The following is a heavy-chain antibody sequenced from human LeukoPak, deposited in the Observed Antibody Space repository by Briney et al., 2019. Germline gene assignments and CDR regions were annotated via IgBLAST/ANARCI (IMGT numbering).Heavy chain of an antibody. D-gene: IGHD2-21*01. Sequence: GGSLRLSCTASGFTFGDYAMNWVRQAPGKGLEWVGFIKSKAYGGTTEYAASVKGRFTISRDDSKSIAYLQMNSLKTEDTAVYYCTRICGGDCYNAFDIWGQGTMVTVSS. V-gene: IGHV3-49*04. CDR1: GFTFGDYA. CDR2: IKSKAYGGTT. J-gene: IGHJ3*02. CDR3: TRICGGDCYNAFDI.